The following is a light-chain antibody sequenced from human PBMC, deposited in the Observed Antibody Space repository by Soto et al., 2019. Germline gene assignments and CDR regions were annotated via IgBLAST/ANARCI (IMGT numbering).Light chain of an antibody. Sequence: AIQMTQSPSSLSASVGDRVTITCRASQAIKNDLGWYQQKPGEAPEVLIFAASSLRTRVPSRFSGSGSGTDFTLTISSLQPEDFATYYCLQYHNYPRTFDQGTKVEIK. CDR3: LQYHNYPRT. V-gene: IGKV1-6*01. CDR2: AAS. CDR1: QAIKND. J-gene: IGKJ1*01.